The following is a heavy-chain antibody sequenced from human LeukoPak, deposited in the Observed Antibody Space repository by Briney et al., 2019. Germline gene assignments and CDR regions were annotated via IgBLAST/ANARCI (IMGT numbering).Heavy chain of an antibody. D-gene: IGHD3-10*01. CDR3: ARRHHFGFLDS. V-gene: IGHV3-7*04. Sequence: GGSLRLSCAASGVMFPSYWMTWVRQAPGKGLEWVANIKQDGSEKYYVNSVKGRFTISRDNAKNSVYLQMNSLRAEDTAVYYCARRHHFGFLDSWGQGTLVTVSS. CDR2: IKQDGSEK. CDR1: GVMFPSYW. J-gene: IGHJ4*02.